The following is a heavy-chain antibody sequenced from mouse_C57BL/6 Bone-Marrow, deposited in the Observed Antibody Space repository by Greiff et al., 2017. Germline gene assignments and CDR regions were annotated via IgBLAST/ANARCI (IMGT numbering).Heavy chain of an antibody. CDR2: IYPRRGNT. J-gene: IGHJ2*01. V-gene: IGHV1-81*01. Sequence: QVQLKESGAELARPGASVKLSCKASGYTFTSYGISWVKQRTGQGLEWIGEIYPRRGNTYYNEKFKGKATLTADKSSSTAYMELRSLTSEDSAVYFCAEGYYFDYWGQGTTLTVSS. CDR3: AEGYYFDY. CDR1: GYTFTSYG.